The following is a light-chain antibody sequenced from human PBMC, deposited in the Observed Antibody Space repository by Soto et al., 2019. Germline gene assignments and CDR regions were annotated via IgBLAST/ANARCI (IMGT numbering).Light chain of an antibody. V-gene: IGLV2-18*02. CDR3: SSYTSSSTYV. Sequence: QAVVTQPPSVSGSPGQSVTISCTGTSSDVGSSNGVSWYQQPPGTAPKLMIYDVSNWPSGVPDRFSGSKSGNTASLTISGLQAEDEADYYCSSYTSSSTYVFGTGTKVTVL. CDR2: DVS. J-gene: IGLJ1*01. CDR1: SSDVGSSNG.